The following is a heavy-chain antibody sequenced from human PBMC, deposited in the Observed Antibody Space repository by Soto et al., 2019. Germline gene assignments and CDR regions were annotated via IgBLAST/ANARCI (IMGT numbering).Heavy chain of an antibody. CDR1: GFTFSDYY. D-gene: IGHD2-2*01. Sequence: GGSLRLSCAASGFTFSDYYMSWIRQAPGKGLEWVSYISSSGSTIYYADSVKGRSTISRDNAKNSLYLQMNSLRAEDMAVYYCATDPRMIVVVPAAPLDVWGQGTTVTVSS. J-gene: IGHJ6*02. CDR3: ATDPRMIVVVPAAPLDV. CDR2: ISSSGSTI. V-gene: IGHV3-11*01.